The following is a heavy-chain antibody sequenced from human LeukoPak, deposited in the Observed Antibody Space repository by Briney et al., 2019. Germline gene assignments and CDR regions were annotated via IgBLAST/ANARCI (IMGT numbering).Heavy chain of an antibody. D-gene: IGHD2-8*01. CDR2: IYYSGST. V-gene: IGHV4-59*08. CDR1: GGSISSYY. J-gene: IGHJ3*02. Sequence: SEALSLTCTVSGGSISSYYWSWVRQPPGKGLEWIGYIYYSGSTNYNPSLKSRVTISVDTSKNQFSLKLSSVTAADTAVYYCARRSMRAFGIWGQGTMVTVSS. CDR3: ARRSMRAFGI.